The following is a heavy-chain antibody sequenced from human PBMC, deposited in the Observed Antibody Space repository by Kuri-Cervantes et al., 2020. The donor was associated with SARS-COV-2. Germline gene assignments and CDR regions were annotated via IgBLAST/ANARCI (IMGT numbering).Heavy chain of an antibody. CDR1: GGTFSSYA. CDR2: IIPLFGTT. V-gene: IGHV1-69*06. J-gene: IGHJ4*02. Sequence: SVKVSCKASGGTFSSYAVTWVRQAPGQGLEWMGRIIPLFGTTIYAQKFRGRVTITADKSTNTAYMELSSLRSEDTAVYYCARPYCSSTTCYDGTFDSWGQGTLVTVSP. D-gene: IGHD2-2*01. CDR3: ARPYCSSTTCYDGTFDS.